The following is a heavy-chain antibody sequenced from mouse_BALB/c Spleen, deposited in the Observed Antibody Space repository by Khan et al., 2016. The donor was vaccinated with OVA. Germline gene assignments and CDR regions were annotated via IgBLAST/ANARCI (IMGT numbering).Heavy chain of an antibody. CDR2: INTYTGEP. J-gene: IGHJ3*01. V-gene: IGHV9-3-1*01. CDR1: GYTFTNYG. Sequence: QIQLVQSGPELKKPGETVKISCKASGYTFTNYGMNWVKQAPGKGLKWMGWINTYTGEPTYADDFKGRFAFSLETSASTAYLQINNRKYEDTSTYFCSRSAATAWFAYWGQGTLVTVSA. D-gene: IGHD1-2*01. CDR3: SRSAATAWFAY.